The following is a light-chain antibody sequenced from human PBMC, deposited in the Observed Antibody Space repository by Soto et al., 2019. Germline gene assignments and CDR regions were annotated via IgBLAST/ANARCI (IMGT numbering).Light chain of an antibody. Sequence: IVLTQSPDTLSLSPGERATLSCRASQSVSSTYLAWYQQKPGQAPRLLIYGASSRATGTPDRFSGSGSGTDITLTISRLEPEDFAVYYCKHYGSSPITFGQGTRLEIK. CDR1: QSVSSTY. CDR2: GAS. CDR3: KHYGSSPIT. V-gene: IGKV3-20*01. J-gene: IGKJ5*01.